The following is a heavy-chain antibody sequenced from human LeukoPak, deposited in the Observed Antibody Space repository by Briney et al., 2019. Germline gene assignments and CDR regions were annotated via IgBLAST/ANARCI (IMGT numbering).Heavy chain of an antibody. CDR1: GLAFSRYS. D-gene: IGHD3-3*01. J-gene: IGHJ5*02. V-gene: IGHV3-66*02. CDR2: IYSGGST. Sequence: GGSLRLSCAASGLAFSRYSMNWVRQAPGKGLEWVSVIYSGGSTYYADSVKGRFTISRDNSKNTLYLQMNSLRAEDTAVYYCAKFPGLRTYYDFWSGPYNWFDPWGQGTLVTVSS. CDR3: AKFPGLRTYYDFWSGPYNWFDP.